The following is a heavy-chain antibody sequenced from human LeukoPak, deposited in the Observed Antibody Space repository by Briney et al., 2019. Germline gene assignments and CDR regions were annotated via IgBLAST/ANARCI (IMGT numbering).Heavy chain of an antibody. CDR3: AKDPGTYYYDSSYYTG. CDR1: GFTFSSYS. V-gene: IGHV3-21*04. CDR2: ISSSSSYI. Sequence: GGSLRLSCAASGFTFSSYSMNWVRQAPGKGLEWVSSISSSSSYIYYADSVKGRFTISRDNSKNTLYLQMNSLRAEDTALYYCAKDPGTYYYDSSYYTGWGQGTLVTVSS. D-gene: IGHD3-22*01. J-gene: IGHJ4*02.